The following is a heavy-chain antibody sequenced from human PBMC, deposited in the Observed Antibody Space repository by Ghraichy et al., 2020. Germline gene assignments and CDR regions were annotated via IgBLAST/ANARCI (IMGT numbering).Heavy chain of an antibody. CDR2: ITTKSGNS. CDR3: ARGVNWLDP. Sequence: ASVKVSCKASGYSFISYGITWVRQAPGHGLEWMGWITTKSGNSQYAQKFQGRVVMTTETSTDTAYMELRSLRFDDTAVYYCARGVNWLDPWGQGTLVTVSS. CDR1: GYSFISYG. J-gene: IGHJ5*02. V-gene: IGHV1-18*01.